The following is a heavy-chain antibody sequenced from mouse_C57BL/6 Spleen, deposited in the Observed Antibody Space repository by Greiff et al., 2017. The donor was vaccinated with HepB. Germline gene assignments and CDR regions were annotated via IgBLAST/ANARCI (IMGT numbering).Heavy chain of an antibody. CDR1: GFSLTSYA. D-gene: IGHD1-1*01. CDR3: ARIPRGDYYGSSYSYAMDY. CDR2: IWTGGGT. V-gene: IGHV2-9-1*01. Sequence: VQLVESGPGLVAPSQSLSITCTVSGFSLTSYAISWVRQPPGKGLEWLGVIWTGGGTNYNSALKSRLSISKDNSKSQVFLKMNSLQTDDTARYYCARIPRGDYYGSSYSYAMDYWGQGTSVTVSS. J-gene: IGHJ4*01.